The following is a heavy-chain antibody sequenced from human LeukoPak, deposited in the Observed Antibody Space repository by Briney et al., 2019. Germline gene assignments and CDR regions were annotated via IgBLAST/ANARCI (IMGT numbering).Heavy chain of an antibody. CDR1: GYSFTSYW. J-gene: IGHJ2*01. CDR2: IYPGDSDT. V-gene: IGHV5-51*01. CDR3: ARGSSGSYSRWWYFDF. Sequence: KPGESLKISCKGSGYSFTSYWIGWVRQMPGKGLEWMGIIYPGDSDTRYSPSFQGQATISADKSISTAYLQWSSLKASDTAMYYCARGSSGSYSRWWYFDFWGRGTLVTVSS. D-gene: IGHD3-10*01.